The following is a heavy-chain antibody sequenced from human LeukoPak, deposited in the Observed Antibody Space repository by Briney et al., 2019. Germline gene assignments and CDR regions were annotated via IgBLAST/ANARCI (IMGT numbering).Heavy chain of an antibody. Sequence: GSLRLSCAASGFTVSNNYMNWVRQPPGKGLEWVGEINHSGTTSHNPSLESRVTFSVDTSKNHFSLKLTSVTAADTAVYYCARVSPTVAVAAPGLYYFDYWGQGTLVTVSS. CDR2: INHSGTT. V-gene: IGHV4-34*01. CDR1: GFTVSNNY. CDR3: ARVSPTVAVAAPGLYYFDY. D-gene: IGHD6-19*01. J-gene: IGHJ4*02.